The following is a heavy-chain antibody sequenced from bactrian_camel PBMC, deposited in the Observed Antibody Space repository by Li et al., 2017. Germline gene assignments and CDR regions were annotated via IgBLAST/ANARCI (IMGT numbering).Heavy chain of an antibody. D-gene: IGHD3*01. V-gene: IGHV3S30*01. CDR3: VMASGGWFGFWDY. J-gene: IGHJ4*01. CDR1: GYTYSKYS. CDR2: IYTGDSRT. Sequence: QLVESGGGSVQAGESLRLSCAVSGYTYSKYSMGWFREKEGEGVAAIYTGDSRTVYYADSVKGRFAISADNAKRMVFLQMNSLKPEDTALYYCVMASGGWFGFWDYWGQGTQVTVS.